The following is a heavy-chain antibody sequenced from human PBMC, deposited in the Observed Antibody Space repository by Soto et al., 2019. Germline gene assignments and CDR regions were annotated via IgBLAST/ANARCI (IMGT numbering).Heavy chain of an antibody. CDR2: ISTENGNT. J-gene: IGHJ4*02. V-gene: IGHV1-18*04. Sequence: GASVKVSCKASGYTFINNAITWVRQAPGQGLEWMGWISTENGNTNYAQNLQGRVILTRDRSTNTAYMELRSLRPEDTATYYCARDSSSGTFDNWGQGAWSPSPQ. CDR3: ARDSSSGTFDN. CDR1: GYTFINNA. D-gene: IGHD3-22*01.